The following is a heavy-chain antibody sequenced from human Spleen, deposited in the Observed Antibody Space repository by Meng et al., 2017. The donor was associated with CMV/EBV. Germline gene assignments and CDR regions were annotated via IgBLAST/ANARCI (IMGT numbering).Heavy chain of an antibody. V-gene: IGHV4-38-2*02. Sequence: GSLRLSCTVSGSSINSGVFWGWVRQPPGKGLEWIGTFYHSESIYYNPSLRSRVTMSADTSKNQFSLRLTSVTAADTAVYYCATDPWFDPWGQGTLVTVSS. CDR3: ATDPWFDP. CDR2: FYHSESI. J-gene: IGHJ5*02. CDR1: GSSINSGVF.